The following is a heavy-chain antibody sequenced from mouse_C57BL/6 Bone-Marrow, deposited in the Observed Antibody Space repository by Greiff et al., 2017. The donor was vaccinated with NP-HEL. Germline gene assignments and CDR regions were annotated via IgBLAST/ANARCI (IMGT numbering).Heavy chain of an antibody. V-gene: IGHV1-83*01. CDR2: YPGSGNTY. Sequence: VQLQQSGPELVKPGASVKMSCKASGYTFTDYYMHWVKQKPGKGLEWIGEIYPGSGNTYYNEKFKGKATLTADTSSSTAYMQLSSLTSEYSAVYFCARCELLWLRRPPYWYFDVGGTGTTVTVSS. D-gene: IGHD2-2*01. J-gene: IGHJ1*03. CDR3: RCELLWLRRPPYWYFDV. CDR1: YTFTDYYM.